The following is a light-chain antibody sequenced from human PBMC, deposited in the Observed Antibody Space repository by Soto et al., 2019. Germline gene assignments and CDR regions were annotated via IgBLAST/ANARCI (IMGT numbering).Light chain of an antibody. CDR3: QQSYSSPWT. J-gene: IGKJ1*01. V-gene: IGKV1-39*01. CDR2: RAS. CDR1: QIISTY. Sequence: DIQMTQSPSSLSESVGDRVTISCRSSQIISTYLNWYQQKPGTAPRLLISRASSVQTGVPPRFSGSGSGRDFTLTISSLRPEDIGTYFCQQSYSSPWTFGSGTRVEI.